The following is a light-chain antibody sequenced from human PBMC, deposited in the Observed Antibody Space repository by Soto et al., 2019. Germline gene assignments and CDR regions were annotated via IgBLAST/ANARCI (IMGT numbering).Light chain of an antibody. V-gene: IGKV3-20*01. Sequence: ELVLTQSPDTLSLSPGERATLSCRASQSVSSSFLAWYQQKPGQAPRLLIYGAASRATGIPDRFSGSGSRTDFTLGISRLEPEDFAVYYCQHYGDSRTFGQGTKVEIK. CDR3: QHYGDSRT. CDR2: GAA. J-gene: IGKJ1*01. CDR1: QSVSSSF.